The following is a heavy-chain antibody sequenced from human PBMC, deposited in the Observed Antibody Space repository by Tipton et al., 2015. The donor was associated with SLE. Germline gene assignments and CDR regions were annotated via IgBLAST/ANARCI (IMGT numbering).Heavy chain of an antibody. Sequence: TLSLTCTVSGGSISSHYWSWIRQPPGKGLEWIGYIYYSGSTNYNPSLKSRVTISVDTPKNQFSLKLSSVTAADTAVYYCARGTAYDSSWGQGTLVTVSS. V-gene: IGHV4-59*11. D-gene: IGHD3-22*01. CDR2: IYYSGST. CDR3: ARGTAYDSS. J-gene: IGHJ4*02. CDR1: GGSISSHY.